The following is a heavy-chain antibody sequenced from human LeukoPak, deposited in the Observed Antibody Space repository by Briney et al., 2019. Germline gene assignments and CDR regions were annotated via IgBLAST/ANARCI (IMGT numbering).Heavy chain of an antibody. D-gene: IGHD6-13*01. CDR2: IIPIFGTA. V-gene: IGHV1-69*13. CDR1: GGTFSIYA. J-gene: IGHJ4*02. CDR3: AREGIAAAGRPFDY. Sequence: SVKVSCTASGGTFSIYAISWVRQAPGQGLEWMGGIIPIFGTANYAQKFQGRVTITADESTSTAYMELSSLRSEDTAVYYCAREGIAAAGRPFDYWGQGTLVTVSS.